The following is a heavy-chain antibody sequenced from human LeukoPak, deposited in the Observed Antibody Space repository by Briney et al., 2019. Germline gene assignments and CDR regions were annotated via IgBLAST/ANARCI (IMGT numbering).Heavy chain of an antibody. D-gene: IGHD2-2*01. CDR3: AKIVMVWGLSPVPAAGNDAFDI. CDR1: GFTFSSYA. J-gene: IGHJ3*02. V-gene: IGHV3-30-3*02. CDR2: ISYDGSNK. Sequence: GGSLRLSCAASGFTFSSYAMHWVRQAPGKGLEWVAVISYDGSNKYYADSVKGRFTISRDNSKNTLYLQMNSLRAEDTAVYYCAKIVMVWGLSPVPAAGNDAFDIWGQGTMVTVSS.